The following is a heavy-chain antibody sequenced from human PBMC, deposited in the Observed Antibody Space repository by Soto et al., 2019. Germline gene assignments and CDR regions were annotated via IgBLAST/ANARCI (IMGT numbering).Heavy chain of an antibody. D-gene: IGHD3-22*01. CDR1: GFTSSSYA. V-gene: IGHV3-23*01. Sequence: PGGSLRLSCAASGFTSSSYAMSWVRQAPGKGLEWVSAISGSGGSTYYADSVKGRFTISRDNSKNTLYLQMNSLRAEDTAVYYCAKWLPYDSSGSALDYWGQGTLVTVSS. CDR2: ISGSGGST. CDR3: AKWLPYDSSGSALDY. J-gene: IGHJ4*02.